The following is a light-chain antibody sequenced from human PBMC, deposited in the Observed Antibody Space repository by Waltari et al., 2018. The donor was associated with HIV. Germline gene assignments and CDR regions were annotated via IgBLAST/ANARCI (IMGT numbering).Light chain of an antibody. V-gene: IGKV3-11*01. Sequence: EIVLTQSPSTLSLSPGQRSTLSCRAIQSVNSYVAGYQQKPGQAPRLLIYDASNRATGIPARFSGSGAGTDFTLTVSSLEPEDCAVDYCQQRSNWPPGLTFGGGTKVEIK. CDR3: QQRSNWPPGLT. CDR2: DAS. J-gene: IGKJ4*01. CDR1: QSVNSY.